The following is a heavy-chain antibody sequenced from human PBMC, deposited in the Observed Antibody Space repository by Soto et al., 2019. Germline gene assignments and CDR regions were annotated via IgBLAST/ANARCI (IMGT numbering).Heavy chain of an antibody. CDR2: IYYSGST. CDR1: GGSISSGDYY. CDR3: ASLYYYGSGSYSAFDP. D-gene: IGHD3-10*01. V-gene: IGHV4-30-4*01. Sequence: QVQLQESGPGLVNPSQTLSLTCTVSGGSISSGDYYWSWIRQPPGKGLEWIGYIYYSGSTYYNPSLKSRVTISVDTSKNQFSLKLSSVTAADTAVYYCASLYYYGSGSYSAFDPWGQGTLVTVSS. J-gene: IGHJ5*02.